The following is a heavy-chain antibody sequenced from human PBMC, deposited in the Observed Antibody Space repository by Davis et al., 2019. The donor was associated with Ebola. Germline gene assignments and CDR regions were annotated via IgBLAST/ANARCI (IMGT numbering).Heavy chain of an antibody. D-gene: IGHD3-22*01. CDR3: ARGTAVSSGSTGYFDD. J-gene: IGHJ4*02. V-gene: IGHV4-59*12. CDR1: GGSIFSYY. CDR2: IYYSGST. Sequence: PSETLSLTCTVSGGSIFSYYWSWIRQPPGKGLEWIGYIYYSGSTNYNPSLKSRVTMSVDTSKNQFSLKLGSVTAADTAVYYCARGTAVSSGSTGYFDDWGQGTLVTVSS.